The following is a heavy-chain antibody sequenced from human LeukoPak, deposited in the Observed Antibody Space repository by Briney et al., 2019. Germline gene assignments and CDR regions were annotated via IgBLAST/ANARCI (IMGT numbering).Heavy chain of an antibody. J-gene: IGHJ4*02. D-gene: IGHD6-6*01. CDR1: GFTVSSNY. CDR3: ARGEYSSPGLDY. Sequence: GGSLRLSCAASGFTVSSNYMSWVRQAPGKGLEWVSVIYSGGSTYYADSVKGRFTISRDNSKNTLYLQMNSLRAEDTAVYYCARGEYSSPGLDYWGQGTLVTVSS. CDR2: IYSGGST. V-gene: IGHV3-53*01.